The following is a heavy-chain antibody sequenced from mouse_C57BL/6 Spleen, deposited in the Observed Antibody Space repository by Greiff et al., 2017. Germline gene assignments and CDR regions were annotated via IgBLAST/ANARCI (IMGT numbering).Heavy chain of an antibody. J-gene: IGHJ4*01. CDR3: ARVPITTVVDYYAMDY. D-gene: IGHD1-1*01. Sequence: VKLQQSGAELVKPGASVKISCKASGYTFTDYYINWVKQRPGQGLEWIGKIGPGSGSTYYNEKFKGKATLTADKSSSTAYMQLSSLTSEDSAVYFCARVPITTVVDYYAMDYWGQGTSVTVSS. CDR1: GYTFTDYY. V-gene: IGHV1-77*01. CDR2: IGPGSGST.